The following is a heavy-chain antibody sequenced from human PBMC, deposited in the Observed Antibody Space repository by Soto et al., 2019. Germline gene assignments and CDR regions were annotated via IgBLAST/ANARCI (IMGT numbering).Heavy chain of an antibody. CDR3: ATLSPGYDSSGYYEN. CDR1: GGTFSSYA. Sequence: ASVKVSCKASGGTFSSYAISWVRQAPGQGLEWMGGIIPIFGTANYAQKFQGRVTITADESTSTAYMELSSLRSEDTAVYYCATLSPGYDSSGYYENWGQGTLVTVSS. V-gene: IGHV1-69*13. D-gene: IGHD3-22*01. J-gene: IGHJ4*02. CDR2: IIPIFGTA.